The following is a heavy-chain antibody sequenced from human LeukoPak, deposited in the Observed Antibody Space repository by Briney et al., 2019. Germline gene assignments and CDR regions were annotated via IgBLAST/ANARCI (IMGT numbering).Heavy chain of an antibody. Sequence: GASVKVSCKASGYTFTSYDINWVRQAPGQGLEWMGWIDPNSGGTNYAQRFQGRVTMTRDTSISTAYMELSRLRSDDTAVYYCARDRTNTGLDLWHWGQGTLVTVSS. D-gene: IGHD2-8*01. CDR3: ARDRTNTGLDLWH. V-gene: IGHV1-2*02. J-gene: IGHJ4*02. CDR2: IDPNSGGT. CDR1: GYTFTSYD.